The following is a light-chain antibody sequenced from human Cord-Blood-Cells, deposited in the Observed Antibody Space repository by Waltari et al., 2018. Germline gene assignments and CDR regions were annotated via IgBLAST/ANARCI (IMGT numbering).Light chain of an antibody. CDR3: AAWDDSLRV. CDR1: SSNIGRNS. V-gene: IGLV1-47*01. CDR2: RNN. J-gene: IGLJ3*02. Sequence: QSVLTQPPSASGTPGQRVTISCSGSSSNIGRNSVYWYQQLPGTAPKLLIYRNNQRPSGVPDRFSGSKSGTSASLAISGLRSEDEADYYCAAWDDSLRVFGGGTKLTVL.